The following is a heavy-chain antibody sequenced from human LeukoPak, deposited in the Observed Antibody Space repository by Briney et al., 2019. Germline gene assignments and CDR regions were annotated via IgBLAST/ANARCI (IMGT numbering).Heavy chain of an antibody. CDR2: ISSSGSTI. V-gene: IGHV3-11*01. Sequence: GGSLRLSCAASGFTFSDYYMSWIRQAPGKGLEWVSYISSSGSTIYYADSVKGRFTISRDNAKNSLYLQMNSLRAEDTAVYYCARDARDIVATEIDYWGQGTLVTVSS. J-gene: IGHJ4*02. CDR3: ARDARDIVATEIDY. CDR1: GFTFSDYY. D-gene: IGHD5-12*01.